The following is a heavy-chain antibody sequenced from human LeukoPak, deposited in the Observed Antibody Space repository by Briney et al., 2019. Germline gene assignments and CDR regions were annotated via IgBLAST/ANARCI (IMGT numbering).Heavy chain of an antibody. J-gene: IGHJ4*02. Sequence: GGSLRLSCAASGFTFAGYAMNWVRQAPGKGLDWVSAVSRSGGSTYYADSVKGRFTISRDNSKSTLYLQMNSLRAEDTALYYCAKVNDGAYTYFDYWGQGTLVTVSS. V-gene: IGHV3-23*01. CDR1: GFTFAGYA. D-gene: IGHD3-16*01. CDR2: VSRSGGST. CDR3: AKVNDGAYTYFDY.